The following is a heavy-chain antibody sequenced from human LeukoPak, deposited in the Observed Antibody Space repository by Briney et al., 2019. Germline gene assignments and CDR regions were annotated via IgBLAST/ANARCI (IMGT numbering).Heavy chain of an antibody. V-gene: IGHV1-24*01. CDR1: LDTLTELS. D-gene: IGHD6-13*01. Sequence: ASVKVSCKVSLDTLTELSIHAVRQAPGKGREGVGGFDPEEGETIYAQKFQGRVTMPEDTYTDTAYMDQSRLSPEDTAVYYCATARPRLAAAGKGYFDYWGQGTLVTVSS. CDR3: ATARPRLAAAGKGYFDY. J-gene: IGHJ4*02. CDR2: FDPEEGET.